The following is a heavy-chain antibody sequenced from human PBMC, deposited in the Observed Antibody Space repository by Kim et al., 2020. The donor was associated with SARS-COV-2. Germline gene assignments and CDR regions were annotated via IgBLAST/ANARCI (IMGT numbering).Heavy chain of an antibody. V-gene: IGHV4-59*01. J-gene: IGHJ4*02. CDR2: IHSSGST. CDR1: GGSITGFY. CDR3: TRGGSDWSWEFDF. D-gene: IGHD3-9*01. Sequence: SETLSLTCSVSGGSITGFYWTWIRQAPGKGLEWIGYIHSSGSTKINPSLKSRLTLSSDTSKNQLSLIIHSVTDADTAKYYCTRGGSDWSWEFDFWGQGILVTVSS.